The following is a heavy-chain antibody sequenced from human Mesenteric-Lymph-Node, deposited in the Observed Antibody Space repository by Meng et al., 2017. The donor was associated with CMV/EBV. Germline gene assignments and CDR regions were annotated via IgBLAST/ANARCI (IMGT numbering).Heavy chain of an antibody. J-gene: IGHJ4*02. V-gene: IGHV4-59*01. D-gene: IGHD2-2*01. CDR1: GGSISNYY. Sequence: SETLSLTCSVSGGSISNYYWSWIRQPPGRGLEWIGYVYYNGDTNYNPSLKSRVSLSVDPYNNQFSLKLTSVTTADTAMYYCVRSCSSTTCRLDYWGQGALVTVSS. CDR2: VYYNGDT. CDR3: VRSCSSTTCRLDY.